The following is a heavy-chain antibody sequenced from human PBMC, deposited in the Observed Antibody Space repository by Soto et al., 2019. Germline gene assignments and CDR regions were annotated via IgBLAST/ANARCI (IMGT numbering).Heavy chain of an antibody. D-gene: IGHD6-19*01. V-gene: IGHV1-69*06. Sequence: QVQLVQSGAEVKKPGSSVKVSCKASGGTFSRYAITWVRQAPGQRLECMGRIIPMVTTADYTQRFQGRLTITADKSTSTVYMELSSLRFEDTAVYFCARGALSTGWFDSWGQGTLVTVSS. J-gene: IGHJ5*01. CDR1: GGTFSRYA. CDR3: ARGALSTGWFDS. CDR2: IIPMVTTA.